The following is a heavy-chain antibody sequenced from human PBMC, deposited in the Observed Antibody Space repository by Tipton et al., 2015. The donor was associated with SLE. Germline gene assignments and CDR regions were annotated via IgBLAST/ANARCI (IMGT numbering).Heavy chain of an antibody. J-gene: IGHJ4*02. CDR3: ARAITQWELLGNIDY. CDR1: GYTFTNYG. Sequence: QLVQSGAEVKKPGASVKASCKASGYTFTNYGISWVRQAPGQGLEWMGWIIAYNGNTNYAQKVQGRVTMTTDTSTSTAYMELRSLRSDDTAVYYCARAITQWELLGNIDYWGQGTQVTVSS. D-gene: IGHD1-26*01. V-gene: IGHV1-18*01. CDR2: IIAYNGNT.